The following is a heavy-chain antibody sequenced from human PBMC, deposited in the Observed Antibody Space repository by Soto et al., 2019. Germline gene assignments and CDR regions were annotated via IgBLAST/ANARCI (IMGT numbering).Heavy chain of an antibody. CDR2: IYYSGST. D-gene: IGHD3-22*01. CDR3: ARQFTYDSSGNFDY. V-gene: IGHV4-39*01. J-gene: IGHJ4*02. CDR1: GGSISSSSYY. Sequence: QLQLQESGPGLVKPSETLSLTCTVSGGSISSSSYYWGWIRQPPGKGLEWIGSIYYSGSTYYNPSLKSRVTISVDTSNNQFSLKLSSVTAADTAVYYCARQFTYDSSGNFDYWGQGTLVTVSS.